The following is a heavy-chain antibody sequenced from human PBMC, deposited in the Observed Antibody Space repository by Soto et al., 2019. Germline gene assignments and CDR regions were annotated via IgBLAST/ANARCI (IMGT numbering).Heavy chain of an antibody. CDR2: ISTISDYI. CDR3: ANHEAADTFSDYYGMYV. Sequence: EVQLVESGGGLVKPGGSLRLSCAASGFTFSSYSMNWVRQAPGKGLEWVSSISTISDYIYYADSVKGRFTISRDNAKNSLYLQMNSLRAEDTAVYYCANHEAADTFSDYYGMYVWGQGTTVTVSS. D-gene: IGHD6-13*01. J-gene: IGHJ6*02. CDR1: GFTFSSYS. V-gene: IGHV3-21*01.